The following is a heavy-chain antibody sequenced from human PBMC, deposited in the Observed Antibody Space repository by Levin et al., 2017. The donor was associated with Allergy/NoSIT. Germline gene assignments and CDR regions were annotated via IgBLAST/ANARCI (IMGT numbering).Heavy chain of an antibody. CDR2: IIPILGIA. Sequence: SVKVSCKASGGTFSSYAISWVRQAPGQGLEWMGRIIPILGIANYAQKFQGRVTITADKSTSTAYMELSSLRSEDTAVYYCARAGSYYPRELDYWGQGTLVTVSS. CDR1: GGTFSSYA. CDR3: ARAGSYYPRELDY. J-gene: IGHJ4*02. D-gene: IGHD3-10*01. V-gene: IGHV1-69*04.